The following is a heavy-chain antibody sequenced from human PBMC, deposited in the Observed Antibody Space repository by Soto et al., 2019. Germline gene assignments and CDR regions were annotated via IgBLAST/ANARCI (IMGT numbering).Heavy chain of an antibody. D-gene: IGHD3-3*01. J-gene: IGHJ4*01. CDR3: ARGPIGEWLSPFDQ. CDR2: MNPTTGNT. Sequence: QMQLVQSGAEVKKPGASVKVSCKASGYSFTSFDVNWVRQAAGQGLEWMGWMNPTTGNTGYAQKFQGRVTMTGNTSISTAYRDLRSLRSEDTAVYYCARGPIGEWLSPFDQWGHGTLVTVAS. CDR1: GYSFTSFD. V-gene: IGHV1-8*01.